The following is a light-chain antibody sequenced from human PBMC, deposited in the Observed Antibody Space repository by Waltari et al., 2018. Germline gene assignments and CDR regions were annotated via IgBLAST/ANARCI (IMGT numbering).Light chain of an antibody. Sequence: YDLTQPPSVSVSPGQTAAITCSGDGFPKQSTFLYQQKSGQDPVLVMYDDNKRPSGIPGRFSGSSAGTVATLTITGAQVDDEADYYCYSKDTDGGSQGKIGGGTKLTVL. CDR2: DDN. CDR3: YSKDTDGGSQGK. V-gene: IGLV3-10*01. J-gene: IGLJ2*01. CDR1: GFPKQS.